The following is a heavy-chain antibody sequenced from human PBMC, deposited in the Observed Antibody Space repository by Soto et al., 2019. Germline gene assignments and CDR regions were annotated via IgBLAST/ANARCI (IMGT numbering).Heavy chain of an antibody. CDR2: IYYSGGT. CDR1: GGSIIRSFYY. D-gene: IGHD1-26*01. Sequence: SETLSLTCTVSGGSIIRSFYYWVWIRQPPGKGLEWIGSIYYSGGTYYNPSLKSRVTISVDTSKNQFSLKLSSVTAADTAVYYCAKPSGSYLYYFDYWGQGTLVTVS. CDR3: AKPSGSYLYYFDY. V-gene: IGHV4-39*01. J-gene: IGHJ4*02.